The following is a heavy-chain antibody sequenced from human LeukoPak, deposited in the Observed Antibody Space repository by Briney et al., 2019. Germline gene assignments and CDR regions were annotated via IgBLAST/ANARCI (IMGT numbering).Heavy chain of an antibody. CDR2: IIPIFGTA. CDR1: GGTFSSYA. Sequence: SVKVSCKASGGTFSSYAISWVRQAPGQGLEWMGGIIPIFGTANYAQKFQGRVTITADKSTSTAYMELSSLRSEDTAVYYCARGGDWVGSGLYYYYYYYMDVWGKGTTVTVSS. V-gene: IGHV1-69*06. D-gene: IGHD3-10*01. J-gene: IGHJ6*03. CDR3: ARGGDWVGSGLYYYYYYYMDV.